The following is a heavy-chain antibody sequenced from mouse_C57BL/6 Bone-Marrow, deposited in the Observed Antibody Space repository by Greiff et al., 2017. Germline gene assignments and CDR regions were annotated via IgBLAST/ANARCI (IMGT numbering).Heavy chain of an antibody. CDR1: GYTFTSYW. CDR2: IYPGNSDT. Sequence: DVQLVESGTVLVRPGASVKMSCKTSGYTFTSYWMHWVKQRPGQGLEWIGAIYPGNSDTSYNQKFKGQDKLTAVHSASTAYMELSSLTNEDSSDYYCTQRNNYGSSHAMDDWGQGTSVTVSS. D-gene: IGHD1-1*01. J-gene: IGHJ4*01. V-gene: IGHV1-5*01. CDR3: TQRNNYGSSHAMDD.